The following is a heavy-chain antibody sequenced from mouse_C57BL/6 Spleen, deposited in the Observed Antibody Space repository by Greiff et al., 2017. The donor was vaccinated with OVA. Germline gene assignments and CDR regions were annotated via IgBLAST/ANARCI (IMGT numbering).Heavy chain of an antibody. CDR1: GYSITSGYY. Sequence: EVQLKESGPGLVKPSQSLSLTCSVTGYSITSGYYWNWIRQFPGNKLEWMGYISYDGSNNYNPSLKNRISITRDTSKNQFFLKLNSVTTEDTATYYCARDKDYYGSSPLAYWGQGTLVTVSA. D-gene: IGHD1-1*01. CDR2: ISYDGSN. V-gene: IGHV3-6*01. CDR3: ARDKDYYGSSPLAY. J-gene: IGHJ3*01.